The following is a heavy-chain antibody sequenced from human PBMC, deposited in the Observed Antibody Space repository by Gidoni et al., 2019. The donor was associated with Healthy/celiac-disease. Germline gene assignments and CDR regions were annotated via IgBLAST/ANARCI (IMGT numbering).Heavy chain of an antibody. CDR1: GFTFISYA. J-gene: IGHJ3*02. D-gene: IGHD3-3*01. V-gene: IGHV3-23*01. Sequence: EVQLLESGGGLVQPGGSLRLPCAASGFTFISYAMSWVRQAPGKGLEWVSAISGSGGSTYYADSVKGRFTISRDNSKNTLYLQMNNLRAEDTAVYYWAKLGYDFWTGYYPHEFDIWGQGTMVTVSS. CDR2: ISGSGGST. CDR3: AKLGYDFWTGYYPHEFDI.